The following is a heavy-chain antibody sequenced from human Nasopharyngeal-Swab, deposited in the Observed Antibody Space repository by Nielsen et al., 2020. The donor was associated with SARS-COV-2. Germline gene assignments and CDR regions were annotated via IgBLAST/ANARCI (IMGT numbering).Heavy chain of an antibody. CDR3: ARAPKRTIFGVVGWFDP. CDR2: IYYSGST. Sequence: SETLSLTCTVSGASISSSSYYWGWIRQPPGEGLEWIGSIYYSGSTYYNPSLKSRVTISVDTSKNQFSLKLSSVTAADTAVYYCARAPKRTIFGVVGWFDPWGQGTLVTVSS. CDR1: GASISSSSYY. J-gene: IGHJ5*02. V-gene: IGHV4-39*07. D-gene: IGHD3-3*01.